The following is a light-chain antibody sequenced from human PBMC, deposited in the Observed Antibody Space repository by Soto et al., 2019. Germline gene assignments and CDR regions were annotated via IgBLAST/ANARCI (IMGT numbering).Light chain of an antibody. V-gene: IGKV3-20*01. CDR2: AAS. CDR3: QQYGSSLFT. J-gene: IGKJ3*01. Sequence: EIVLTQSPGTLSLSPGERATLSCRASQSVSSSYLAWYQQRPGQGPRLLIYAASSRATGIPDRFSGSGSGTDFTLTISRLEPEDFAVYYCQQYGSSLFTFGPGTKVDIK. CDR1: QSVSSSY.